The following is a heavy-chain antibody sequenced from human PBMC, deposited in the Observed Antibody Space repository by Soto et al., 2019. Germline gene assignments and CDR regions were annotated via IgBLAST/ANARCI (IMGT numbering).Heavy chain of an antibody. CDR3: AKRGYSSSWPFDY. CDR1: GFTFSSYG. V-gene: IGHV3-30*18. D-gene: IGHD6-13*01. CDR2: ISYDGSNK. Sequence: PGGSLRLSCAASGFTFSSYGMHWVRQAPGKGLEWVAVISYDGSNKYYADSVKGRFTISRDNSKNTLYLQMNSLRAEDTAVYYCAKRGYSSSWPFDYWGQGTLVTVSS. J-gene: IGHJ4*02.